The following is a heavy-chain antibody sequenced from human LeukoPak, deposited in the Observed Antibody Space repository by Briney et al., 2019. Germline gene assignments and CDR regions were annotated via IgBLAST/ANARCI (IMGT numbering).Heavy chain of an antibody. J-gene: IGHJ4*02. CDR1: GYSFTAFY. D-gene: IGHD3-10*01. Sequence: GASVRVSCTASGYSFTAFYIHWVRQAPGQGLEWMGWIHPRSGETNYAYKFRGRVTMTRDTSISTTYMDLGSLGSDDTAVYYCARDGEYGTGSYYRGCFDYWGQGTLVTVSS. V-gene: IGHV1-2*02. CDR2: IHPRSGET. CDR3: ARDGEYGTGSYYRGCFDY.